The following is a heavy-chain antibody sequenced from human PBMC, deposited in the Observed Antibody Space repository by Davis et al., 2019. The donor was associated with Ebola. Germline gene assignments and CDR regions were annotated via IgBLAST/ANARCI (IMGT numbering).Heavy chain of an antibody. Sequence: GESPKPPCVASNFTFSTYAMSWVRQAPGPGLEWVSAIPGSGTHTYYANAVKGRFTMSRDNSKNTVSLQMNGLTAEDTARYYCAKEVIAGDYGVYYGLDVWGQGTTVTVSS. CDR1: NFTFSTYA. J-gene: IGHJ6*02. CDR3: AKEVIAGDYGVYYGLDV. D-gene: IGHD4-17*01. CDR2: IPGSGTHT. V-gene: IGHV3-23*05.